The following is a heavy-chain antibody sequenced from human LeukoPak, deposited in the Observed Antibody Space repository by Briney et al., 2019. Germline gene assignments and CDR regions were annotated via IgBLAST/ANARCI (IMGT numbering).Heavy chain of an antibody. CDR1: GFTFSTYS. D-gene: IGHD2-2*01. J-gene: IGHJ6*02. Sequence: GGSLRLSCAASGFTFSTYSMNWVRQAPGKGLEWVSYISSSTTNMYYADSVKGRFTISRDNAKNSLYLQMNSLRAEDTAVYYCARDQRQLPNGPYYYYGMDVWGQGTTVTVSS. CDR3: ARDQRQLPNGPYYYYGMDV. V-gene: IGHV3-48*01. CDR2: ISSSTTNM.